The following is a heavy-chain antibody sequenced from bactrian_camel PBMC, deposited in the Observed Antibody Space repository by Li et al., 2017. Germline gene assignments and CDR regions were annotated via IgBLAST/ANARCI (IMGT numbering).Heavy chain of an antibody. Sequence: HVQLVESGGGSVQTGGSLRLSCAISGVVDYRNCIAWFRQAPGKEREAVANIYSRGGGPYYADSVKGRFTISHDAAKNSVDLQMNSLKPDDTAVYYCAATGQMLSVAGCRTQGTQVTVS. CDR1: GVVDYRNC. D-gene: IGHD1*01. V-gene: IGHV3S54*01. J-gene: IGHJ4*01. CDR2: IYSRGGGP.